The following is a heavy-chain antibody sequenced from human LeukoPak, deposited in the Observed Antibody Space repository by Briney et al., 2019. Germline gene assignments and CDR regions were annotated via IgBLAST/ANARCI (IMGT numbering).Heavy chain of an antibody. CDR2: INGDGSDT. J-gene: IGHJ4*02. CDR3: ARGDGYSSSWYSDY. Sequence: GGSLRLSCAASGFSFRSYEMNWVRQAPGKGLVWVSRINGDGSDTTYADSVKGRFTISRDNAKNSLYLQMNSLRAEDTAVYYCARGDGYSSSWYSDYWGQGTLVTVSS. V-gene: IGHV3-74*01. D-gene: IGHD6-13*01. CDR1: GFSFRSYE.